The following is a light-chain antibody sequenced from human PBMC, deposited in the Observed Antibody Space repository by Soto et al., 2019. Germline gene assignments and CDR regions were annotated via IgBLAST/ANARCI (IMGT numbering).Light chain of an antibody. V-gene: IGLV3-27*01. Sequence: SYELTQPSSVSVSPGQTARITCSGDVLAKKSARWFQQKPGQAPVLVIYKDSERPSVIPERFSGSSSGTTVTLTISGAQVEDEADYYCYSAADNTVVFGGGTKVTVL. CDR1: VLAKKS. J-gene: IGLJ3*02. CDR2: KDS. CDR3: YSAADNTVV.